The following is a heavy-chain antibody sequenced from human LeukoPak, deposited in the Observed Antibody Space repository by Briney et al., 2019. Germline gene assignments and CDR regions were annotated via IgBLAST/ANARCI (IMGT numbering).Heavy chain of an antibody. CDR1: GFAFRKYY. Sequence: GGSLRLSCAASGFAFRKYYMSWVRQAPGKGLEWLSYINDSGPSLYYADSVKGRFTISRDNAKNTLYLQMNSLRAEDTAVYYCARDKSYYDSSGDYPKNGFDSWGQGTLVTVSS. CDR3: ARDKSYYDSSGDYPKNGFDS. V-gene: IGHV3-11*01. J-gene: IGHJ5*01. D-gene: IGHD3-22*01. CDR2: INDSGPSL.